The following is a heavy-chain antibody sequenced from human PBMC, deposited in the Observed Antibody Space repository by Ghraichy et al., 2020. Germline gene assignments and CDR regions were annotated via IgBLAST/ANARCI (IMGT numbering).Heavy chain of an antibody. D-gene: IGHD3-10*01. Sequence: GGSLRLSCTASGFNFSNVAMSWFRQAPGKGLEWLGFIRDKEYGGRIEYAASVRDRIIITRDDSRSIDYLQMNGLKSEATSVYYCTGGRYYHWGQGTLVTVSS. CDR2: IRDKEYGGRI. J-gene: IGHJ5*02. CDR3: TGGRYYH. CDR1: GFNFSNVA. V-gene: IGHV3-49*03.